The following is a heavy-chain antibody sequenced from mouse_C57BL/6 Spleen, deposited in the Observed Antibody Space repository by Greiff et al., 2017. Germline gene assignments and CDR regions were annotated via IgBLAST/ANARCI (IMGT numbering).Heavy chain of an antibody. D-gene: IGHD2-3*01. CDR3: TTGGVTTRNAMDY. V-gene: IGHV14-4*01. J-gene: IGHJ4*01. Sequence: VQLQQSGAELVRPGASVKLSCTASGFNIKDDYMHWVKQRPEQGLEWIGWIDPENGDTEYASKVQGKATLTADTSSNTAYLQLSSLTSEDTAVYYCTTGGVTTRNAMDYWGQGTSVTVSS. CDR1: GFNIKDDY. CDR2: IDPENGDT.